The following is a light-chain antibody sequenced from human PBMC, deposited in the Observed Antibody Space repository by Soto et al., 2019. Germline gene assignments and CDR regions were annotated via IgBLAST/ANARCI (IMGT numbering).Light chain of an antibody. CDR3: VLYVGSGIWV. V-gene: IGLV8-61*01. J-gene: IGLJ2*01. CDR1: SGSVSTSYY. CDR2: NTN. Sequence: QTVVTQEPSFSVSPGGTVTLTCGLSSGSVSTSYYPSWYQQTPGQAPRTLMYNTNTRSSGVPDRFSGSILGNKAALTITGAQADDESDYYCVLYVGSGIWVFGGGTKLTVL.